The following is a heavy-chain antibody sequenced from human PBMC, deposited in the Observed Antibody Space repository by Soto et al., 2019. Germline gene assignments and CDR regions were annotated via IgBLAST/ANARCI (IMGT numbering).Heavy chain of an antibody. V-gene: IGHV3-48*03. CDR2: ISHSGASI. D-gene: IGHD5-12*01. CDR1: GFTFSNYD. CDR3: ARDAPLPQGRWLNRDC. J-gene: IGHJ4*02. Sequence: GGSLRLSCAASGFTFSNYDMNWVRQAPGKGLEWVSYISHSGASIDYSDSVRGRFTISRDNAKNSLYLQRNSLRAEDTAVYYCARDAPLPQGRWLNRDCWGQGTRVTVSS.